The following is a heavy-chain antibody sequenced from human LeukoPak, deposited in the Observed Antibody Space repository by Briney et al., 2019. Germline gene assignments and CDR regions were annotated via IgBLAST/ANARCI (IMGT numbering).Heavy chain of an antibody. D-gene: IGHD3-22*01. CDR1: GGSISSSNW. CDR2: IYHSGST. CDR3: ARFNHDSSGYSFDY. J-gene: IGHJ4*02. Sequence: SETLSLTCAVSGGSISSSNWWSWVRQPPGKGLEWIGEIYHSGSTNYNPSLKSRVTISVDKSKNQFSLKLSSVTAADTAVYYCARFNHDSSGYSFDYWGQGTLVTVSS. V-gene: IGHV4-4*02.